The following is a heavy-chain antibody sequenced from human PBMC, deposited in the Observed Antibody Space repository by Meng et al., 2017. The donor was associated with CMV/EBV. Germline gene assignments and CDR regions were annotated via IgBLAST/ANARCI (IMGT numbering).Heavy chain of an antibody. CDR2: IWYDGSNK. J-gene: IGHJ4*02. CDR1: FSSYG. CDR3: ARDPYYYDSSGYYYVLDY. V-gene: IGHV3-33*01. D-gene: IGHD3-22*01. Sequence: FSSYGMHWVRQAPGKGLEWVAVIWYDGSNKYYADSVKGRFTISRDNSKNTLYLQVNSLRAEDTAVYYCARDPYYYDSSGYYYVLDYWGQGTLVTVSS.